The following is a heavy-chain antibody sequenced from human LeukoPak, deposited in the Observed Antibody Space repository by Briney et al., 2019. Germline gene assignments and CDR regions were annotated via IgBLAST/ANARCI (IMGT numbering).Heavy chain of an antibody. D-gene: IGHD3-10*01. J-gene: IGHJ4*02. V-gene: IGHV3-30*02. Sequence: PGGSLRLSCAASGFTFSNYAMSWVRQAPGKGLEWVAFIRYDGSNKYYADSVKGRFTISRDNSKNTLYLQMNSLRAEDTAVYYCAKEFGYYYGSGSYYNTPDYWGQGTLVTVSS. CDR3: AKEFGYYYGSGSYYNTPDY. CDR2: IRYDGSNK. CDR1: GFTFSNYA.